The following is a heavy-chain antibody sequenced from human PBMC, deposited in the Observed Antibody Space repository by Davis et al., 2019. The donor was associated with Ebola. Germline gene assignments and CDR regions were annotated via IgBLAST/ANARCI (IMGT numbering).Heavy chain of an antibody. Sequence: GESLKISCAASGFTFSSYSMNWVRQAPGKGLEWVSYISSSSTIYYADSVKGRFTISRDNAKNSLYLQMNSLRAEDTAVYYCARDRYSSGWYPRAYYYYMDVWGKGTTVTVSS. J-gene: IGHJ6*03. D-gene: IGHD6-19*01. CDR3: ARDRYSSGWYPRAYYYYMDV. CDR2: ISSSSTI. CDR1: GFTFSSYS. V-gene: IGHV3-48*04.